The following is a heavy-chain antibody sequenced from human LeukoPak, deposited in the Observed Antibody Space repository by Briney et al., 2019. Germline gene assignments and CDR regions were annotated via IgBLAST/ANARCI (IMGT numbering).Heavy chain of an antibody. Sequence: GGSLRLSCAASGFTFSTYEMTWVRQSPGKGLEWVSYISSSGSTIYYADSVKGRFTISRDNSKNTLYLQMDSLRAEDTAVYYCAKEGYYSSRDYYYYMDVWGKGTTVTISS. J-gene: IGHJ6*03. CDR1: GFTFSTYE. V-gene: IGHV3-48*03. CDR2: ISSSGSTI. D-gene: IGHD3-22*01. CDR3: AKEGYYSSRDYYYYMDV.